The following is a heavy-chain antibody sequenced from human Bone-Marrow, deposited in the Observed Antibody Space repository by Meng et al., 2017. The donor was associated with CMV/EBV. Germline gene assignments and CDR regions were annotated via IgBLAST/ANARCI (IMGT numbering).Heavy chain of an antibody. J-gene: IGHJ4*02. CDR2: IYSGGST. CDR3: ARGGPILYSSSWFDY. D-gene: IGHD6-13*01. Sequence: GESLKISCAASGFTVSSNYMSWVRQAPGKGLEWVSVIYSGGSTYYADSVKGRFTISRDNSKNTLYLQMNSLRAEDTAVYYCARGGPILYSSSWFDYWGQGTLVTVYS. V-gene: IGHV3-53*01. CDR1: GFTVSSNY.